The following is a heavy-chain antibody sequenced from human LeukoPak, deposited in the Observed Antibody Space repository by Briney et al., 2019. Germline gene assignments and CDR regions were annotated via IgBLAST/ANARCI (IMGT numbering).Heavy chain of an antibody. D-gene: IGHD3-10*01. CDR1: GGTFSSYA. V-gene: IGHV1-69*13. CDR2: IIPIFGTA. J-gene: IGHJ6*02. Sequence: SVKVSCTASGGTFSSYAISWVRQAPGQGLEWMGGIIPIFGTANYAQKFQGRVTITADESTSTAYMELSSLRSEDTAVYYCALRQLRNYYYYGMDVWGQGTTVTVSS. CDR3: ALRQLRNYYYYGMDV.